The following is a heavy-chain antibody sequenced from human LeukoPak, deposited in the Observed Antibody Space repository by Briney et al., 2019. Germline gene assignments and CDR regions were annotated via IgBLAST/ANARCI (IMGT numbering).Heavy chain of an antibody. J-gene: IGHJ4*02. D-gene: IGHD5-18*01. CDR1: GFTFSSYG. V-gene: IGHV3-23*01. Sequence: GGSLRLSCAASGFTFSSYGMHWVRQAPGKGLEWLSAISESDGSTYYADSVKGRFTISRDNSKNTLYLQINSLGADDTAVYFCAKDISQGYTFGSIEEDYWGQGTLVTVSS. CDR3: AKDISQGYTFGSIEEDY. CDR2: ISESDGST.